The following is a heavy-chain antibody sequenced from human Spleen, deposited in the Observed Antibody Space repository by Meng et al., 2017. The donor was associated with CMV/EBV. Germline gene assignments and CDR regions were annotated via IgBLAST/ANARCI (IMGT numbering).Heavy chain of an antibody. CDR2: INQNGDGE. CDR3: ARRGPGSWVTFDL. CDR1: GITFSSYW. V-gene: IGHV3-7*01. J-gene: IGHJ3*01. D-gene: IGHD3-10*01. Sequence: GGSLRFSCVDSGITFSSYWMSWVRQAPGKGLEWVANINQNGDGEHFVDSLKGRFTISRDNAKNSLYLQMNSLRDGDTAVYYCARRGPGSWVTFDLWGQGTMVTVSS.